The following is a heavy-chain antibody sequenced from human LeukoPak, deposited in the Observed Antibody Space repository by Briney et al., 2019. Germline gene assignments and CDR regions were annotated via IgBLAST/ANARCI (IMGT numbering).Heavy chain of an antibody. V-gene: IGHV3-21*04. CDR3: AKGITMIVVVSDY. Sequence: GGSLRLSCAASGFTFSSYGMHWVRQAPGKGLEWVSSISSSSSYIYYADSVKGRFTISRDNAKNSLYLQMNSLRAEDTAVYYCAKGITMIVVVSDYWGQGTLVTVSS. D-gene: IGHD3-22*01. J-gene: IGHJ4*02. CDR2: ISSSSSYI. CDR1: GFTFSSYG.